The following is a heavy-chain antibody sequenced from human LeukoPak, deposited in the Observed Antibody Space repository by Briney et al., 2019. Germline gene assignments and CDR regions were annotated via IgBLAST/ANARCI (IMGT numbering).Heavy chain of an antibody. V-gene: IGHV3-48*04. J-gene: IGHJ4*02. CDR2: ISSSSSTI. Sequence: PGGSLRLSCAASGFTFSSYSMNWVRQAPGKGLEWVSYISSSSSTIYYADSVKGRFTISRDNAKNSLYLQMNSLRAEDTAVYYCAKDRGYGSDCFDCWGQGTLVTVSS. D-gene: IGHD6-19*01. CDR3: AKDRGYGSDCFDC. CDR1: GFTFSSYS.